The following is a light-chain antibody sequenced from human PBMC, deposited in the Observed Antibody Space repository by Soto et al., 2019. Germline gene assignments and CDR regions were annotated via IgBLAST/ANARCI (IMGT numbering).Light chain of an antibody. CDR3: QHYTLYSAS. CDR1: QNIFTY. CDR2: DAS. V-gene: IGKV1-5*01. Sequence: STLSASVGDRVTISCRASQNIFTYLAWYQQKPGKAPKLLIFDASTLQSGVPPRFSGSGSGTEFTLTISSLQPDDFATYYCQHYTLYSASFGPGTKVDIK. J-gene: IGKJ3*01.